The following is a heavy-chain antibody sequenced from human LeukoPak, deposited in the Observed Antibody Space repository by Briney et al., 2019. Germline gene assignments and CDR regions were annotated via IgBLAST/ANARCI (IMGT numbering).Heavy chain of an antibody. V-gene: IGHV4-39*01. J-gene: IGHJ4*02. CDR1: GGSISSNNYF. Sequence: SETLSLTCTVSGGSISSNNYFWGWIRQPPGKGLEWIGSIYDSGSTYYNPSVKSRVTISVDTSKNQFSLKLNSVTAADTAMYYCQSRFLEWLLDYWGQGTLVTVSS. D-gene: IGHD3-3*01. CDR3: QSRFLEWLLDY. CDR2: IYDSGST.